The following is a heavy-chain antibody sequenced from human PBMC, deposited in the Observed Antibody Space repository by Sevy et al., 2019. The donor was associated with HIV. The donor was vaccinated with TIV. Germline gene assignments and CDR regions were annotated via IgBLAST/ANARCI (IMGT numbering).Heavy chain of an antibody. Sequence: TLSLTCTVSGGSISSSSYYWGWIRQPPGKGLEWIGSNYYSGSTYYNPSLKSQVTISVDTSKDQFSLKLNSVTSADPAMNYCAGDPYDYDSSGYSYYYGMDVWGQGTLVTVSS. CDR2: NYYSGST. CDR3: AGDPYDYDSSGYSYYYGMDV. D-gene: IGHD3-22*01. V-gene: IGHV4-39*02. J-gene: IGHJ6*02. CDR1: GGSISSSSYY.